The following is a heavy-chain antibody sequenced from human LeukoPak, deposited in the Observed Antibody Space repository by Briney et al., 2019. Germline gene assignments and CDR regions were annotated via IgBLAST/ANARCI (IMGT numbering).Heavy chain of an antibody. Sequence: GSLRLSCAASGFTFSSHWMHWVRQAPGKGLVWVSRINGDGNNTTYADSVKGRFTISRDNAKNTLYLQMNSLRAEDTAVYYCARARYDILTGYPYLGYWGQGTLVTVSS. J-gene: IGHJ4*02. CDR2: INGDGNNT. D-gene: IGHD3-9*01. CDR1: GFTFSSHW. CDR3: ARARYDILTGYPYLGY. V-gene: IGHV3-74*03.